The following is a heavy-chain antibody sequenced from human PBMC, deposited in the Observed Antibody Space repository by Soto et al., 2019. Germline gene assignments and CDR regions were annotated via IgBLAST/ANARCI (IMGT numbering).Heavy chain of an antibody. V-gene: IGHV3-23*01. D-gene: IGHD2-15*01. CDR1: GFTFNKYA. Sequence: GSLRLSCTASGFTFNKYAMSWVRQAPGKGLEWVSAITDSGAASHYADSVKGRFTVSRDNSKNTLYLQMNSLRADDTAVYYCAIDLSVVFDYWGQGTLVTVSS. J-gene: IGHJ4*02. CDR3: AIDLSVVFDY. CDR2: ITDSGAAS.